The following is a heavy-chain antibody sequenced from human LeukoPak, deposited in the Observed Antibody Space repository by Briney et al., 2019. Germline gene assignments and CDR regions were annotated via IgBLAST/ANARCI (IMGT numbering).Heavy chain of an antibody. CDR3: ARIGVAGANSDY. CDR2: ISGGGVGT. D-gene: IGHD6-19*01. Sequence: GRSLRLSCAASGFSFSSFAMTWVRQAPGKGLEWVSAISGGGVGTYYADSVKGRFTISRDNSKNTLHLQMNSLRADDTAVYYCARIGVAGANSDYWGQGALVTVSS. J-gene: IGHJ4*02. V-gene: IGHV3-23*01. CDR1: GFSFSSFA.